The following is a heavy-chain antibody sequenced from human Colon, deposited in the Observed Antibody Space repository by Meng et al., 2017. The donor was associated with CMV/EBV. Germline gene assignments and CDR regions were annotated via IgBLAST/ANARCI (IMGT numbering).Heavy chain of an antibody. CDR3: ARQTVAGTRWFDP. V-gene: IGHV4-39*07. D-gene: IGHD6-19*01. CDR2: IYHTGTT. J-gene: IGHJ5*02. CDR1: GADLIVNTFF. Sequence: VSGADLIVNTFFWVCIRQSPGKGLAWIGSIYHTGTTYYNPSLKSRVSMSIDTSKNEFSLQMKSVTAADTATYYCARQTVAGTRWFDPWGQGSLVTVSS.